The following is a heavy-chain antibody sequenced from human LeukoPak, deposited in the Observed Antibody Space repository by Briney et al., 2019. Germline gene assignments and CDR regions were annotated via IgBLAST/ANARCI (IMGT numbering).Heavy chain of an antibody. CDR1: GGTFSSYA. D-gene: IGHD4-17*01. Sequence: SVKVSCKASGGTFSSYAISWVRQAPGQGLEWMGGIIPIFGAANYAQKFQGRVTITADESTSTAYMELSSLRSEDTAVYYCARDLDYGDYHAFDIWGQGTMVTVSS. V-gene: IGHV1-69*01. J-gene: IGHJ3*02. CDR2: IIPIFGAA. CDR3: ARDLDYGDYHAFDI.